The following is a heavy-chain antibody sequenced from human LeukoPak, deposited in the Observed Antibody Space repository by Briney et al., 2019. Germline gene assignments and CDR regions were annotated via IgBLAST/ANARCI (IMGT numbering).Heavy chain of an antibody. Sequence: GGSLRLSCEGSGFTFSNYWMGWVRQAPGKGLQWVANIKTDGSEKYYVDSVKGRFTISRDNAKNSLYLQMNSLRAEDTAVYYCVRGARGSRSGFDYWGQGTLVTVSS. CDR2: IKTDGSEK. J-gene: IGHJ4*02. V-gene: IGHV3-7*04. CDR3: VRGARGSRSGFDY. D-gene: IGHD3-10*01. CDR1: GFTFSNYW.